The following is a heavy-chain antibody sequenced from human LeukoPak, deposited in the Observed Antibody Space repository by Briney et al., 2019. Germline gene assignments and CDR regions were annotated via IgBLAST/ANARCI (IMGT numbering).Heavy chain of an antibody. J-gene: IGHJ3*01. D-gene: IGHD3-9*01. Sequence: PGGSLRLSCVGSGFSLEDYAMHWVRQVPGKGLEWVSSISWDSGSQAYTDSVKGRFTISRDNDKNSLYLQMNSLRPEDTAFYYCIKDMGFDLLKDAFHVWGQGTLVTVSS. CDR3: IKDMGFDLLKDAFHV. CDR2: ISWDSGSQ. CDR1: GFSLEDYA. V-gene: IGHV3-9*01.